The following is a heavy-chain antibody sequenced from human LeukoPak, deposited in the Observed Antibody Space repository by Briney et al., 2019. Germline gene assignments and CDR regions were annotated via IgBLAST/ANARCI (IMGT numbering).Heavy chain of an antibody. J-gene: IGHJ4*02. Sequence: GGSLRLSCAASGFTFSSYGMHWVRQAPGKGLEWVAVIWYDGSNKYYADSVKGRFTISRDNSKNTLYLQINSLRAEDTAVYYCAKEGYYYDSSEYYFDYWGQGTLVTVSS. V-gene: IGHV3-33*06. CDR2: IWYDGSNK. CDR3: AKEGYYYDSSEYYFDY. D-gene: IGHD3-22*01. CDR1: GFTFSSYG.